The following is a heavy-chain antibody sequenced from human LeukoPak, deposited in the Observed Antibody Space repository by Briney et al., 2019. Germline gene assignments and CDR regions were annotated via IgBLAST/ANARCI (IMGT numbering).Heavy chain of an antibody. D-gene: IGHD3-22*01. V-gene: IGHV1-2*02. CDR3: ARDNDYYDSSGYYTRYDY. CDR1: GYSFTGHY. CDR2: INPKSGGT. Sequence: ASVKVSCKASGYSFTGHYMHWVRQAPGQGLEWMGWINPKSGGTNYAQKFQGRVTMTRDTSISTAYMELSRLRSDDTAVYYCARDNDYYDSSGYYTRYDYWGQGTLVTVSS. J-gene: IGHJ4*02.